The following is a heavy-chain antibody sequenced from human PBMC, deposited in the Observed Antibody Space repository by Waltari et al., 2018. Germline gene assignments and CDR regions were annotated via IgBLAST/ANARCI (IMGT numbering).Heavy chain of an antibody. Sequence: EVQLVDSGGCLVQPGGSLRLSCAASGCPFSSHSMSLVRQAPGKGLEWVSAISGSGSSTYYADSVKGRFTISRDNSKNTLYLQMNSLRAEDTAVYYCAKGGFGRAFDPWGQGTLVTVSS. V-gene: IGHV3-23*04. CDR1: GCPFSSHS. CDR3: AKGGFGRAFDP. CDR2: ISGSGSST. D-gene: IGHD3-16*01. J-gene: IGHJ5*02.